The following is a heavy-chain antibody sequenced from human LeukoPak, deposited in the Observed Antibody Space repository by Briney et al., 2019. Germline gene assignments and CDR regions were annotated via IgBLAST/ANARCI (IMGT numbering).Heavy chain of an antibody. D-gene: IGHD1-1*01. J-gene: IGHJ3*02. V-gene: IGHV4-39*01. Sequence: SETLSLTCTVSGGSISSSSYCWGWIRQPPGKGLEWIGSIYYSGSTYYNPSLKSRVTISVDTSKNQFSLKLTSVTAADTAVYYCARGLEWGDGFDIWGQGTMVTVSP. CDR3: ARGLEWGDGFDI. CDR1: GGSISSSSYC. CDR2: IYYSGST.